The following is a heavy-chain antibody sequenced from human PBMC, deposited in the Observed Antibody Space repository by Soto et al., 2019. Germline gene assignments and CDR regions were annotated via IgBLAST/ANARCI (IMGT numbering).Heavy chain of an antibody. V-gene: IGHV3-30*18. CDR1: GGTFSSYG. J-gene: IGHJ3*02. CDR3: AKDNGSGCDWLRVGDASDI. D-gene: IGHD5-12*01. Sequence: QVQLVQSGAEVKKPGSSVKVSCKASGGTFSSYGMHWVRQAPGKGLEWVAVISYDGSNKYYADSVKGRLTISRDNSKNTLYLQMNSLRGEDTAVYYCAKDNGSGCDWLRVGDASDIWGQGTMVTVSS. CDR2: ISYDGSNK.